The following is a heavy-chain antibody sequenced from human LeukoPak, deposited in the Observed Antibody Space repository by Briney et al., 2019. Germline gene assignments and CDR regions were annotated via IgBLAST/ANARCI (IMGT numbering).Heavy chain of an antibody. Sequence: GGSLRLSCAASGFTFSSYGMHWVRQAPGKGLEWVAFIRYDGSNKYYADSVKGRFTISRDNSKNTLYLQMNSLRAEDTAVYYCAKGLMDIVVVPWELAEYFQHWGQGTLVTVSS. V-gene: IGHV3-30*02. CDR2: IRYDGSNK. J-gene: IGHJ1*01. CDR3: AKGLMDIVVVPWELAEYFQH. D-gene: IGHD2-2*03. CDR1: GFTFSSYG.